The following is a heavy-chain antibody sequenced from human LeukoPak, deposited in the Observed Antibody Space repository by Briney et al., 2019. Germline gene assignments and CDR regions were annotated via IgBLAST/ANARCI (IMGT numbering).Heavy chain of an antibody. J-gene: IGHJ5*02. Sequence: ASVKVSCKASGYTFTSYDIHWVRQATGQGLEWLGRINPDSGDTAYGQTFQGRVTMTRDISTGTAYMALSSLTHEDTAVYYCARDSGTTGEVKFDPWGQGTLVTVSS. CDR1: GYTFTSYD. CDR2: INPDSGDT. V-gene: IGHV1-8*01. D-gene: IGHD4-17*01. CDR3: ARDSGTTGEVKFDP.